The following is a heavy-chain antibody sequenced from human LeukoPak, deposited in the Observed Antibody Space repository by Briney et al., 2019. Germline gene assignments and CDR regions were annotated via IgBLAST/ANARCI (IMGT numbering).Heavy chain of an antibody. CDR1: GYTFTSYG. D-gene: IGHD6-6*01. J-gene: IGHJ4*02. CDR2: ISAYNGNT. Sequence: ASVKVSCKASGYTFTSYGISWVRQAPGQGLEWMEWISAYNGNTNYAQKLQGRVTMTTDTSTSTAYMELRSLRSDDTAVYYCARGSPYSSSSRSGSDYWGQGTLVTVSS. V-gene: IGHV1-18*01. CDR3: ARGSPYSSSSRSGSDY.